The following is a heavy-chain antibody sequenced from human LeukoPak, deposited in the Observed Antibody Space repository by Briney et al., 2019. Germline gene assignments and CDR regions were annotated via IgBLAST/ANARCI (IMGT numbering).Heavy chain of an antibody. CDR1: KFTFSNYW. D-gene: IGHD1-1*01. J-gene: IGHJ4*02. CDR2: IRSKAYGETT. V-gene: IGHV3-49*04. CDR3: TRDRGAYNLYDY. Sequence: GGSLRLSCAASKFTFSNYWMSWVRQAPGKGLERVGFIRSKAYGETTDYAASVKGRFTISRDDSKAIAYLQMNSLKTEDTAVYHCTRDRGAYNLYDYWGQGTLVTVSS.